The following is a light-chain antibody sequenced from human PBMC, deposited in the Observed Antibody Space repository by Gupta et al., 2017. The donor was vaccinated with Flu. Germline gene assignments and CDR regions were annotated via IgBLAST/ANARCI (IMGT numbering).Light chain of an antibody. CDR2: EVT. V-gene: IGLV2-14*01. CDR3: NSYAANNNLV. CDR1: SSDIGAYIY. J-gene: IGLJ2*01. Sequence: SITISCTGTSSDIGAYIYVSWYQQHTGKAPKLIIYEVTNRPSGVSTRFSAAKSGNTASLTISGLQAEDEADYYCNSYAANNNLVFGGGTKLTVL.